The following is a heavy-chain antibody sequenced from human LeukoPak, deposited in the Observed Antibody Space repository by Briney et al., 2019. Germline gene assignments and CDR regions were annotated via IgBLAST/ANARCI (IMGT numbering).Heavy chain of an antibody. CDR2: IWSDGTEK. J-gene: IGHJ4*02. D-gene: IGHD4-11*01. Sequence: GGSLRLSCAASGFTYSHYGMHWVRQSPGKGLEWVAVIWSDGTEKYYADAVKGRFTISRDNSRNTLYLQMKSLRGDDTAVYYCAKEAQRGFDYSNSLEYWGQGTLVTVSS. V-gene: IGHV3-33*06. CDR1: GFTYSHYG. CDR3: AKEAQRGFDYSNSLEY.